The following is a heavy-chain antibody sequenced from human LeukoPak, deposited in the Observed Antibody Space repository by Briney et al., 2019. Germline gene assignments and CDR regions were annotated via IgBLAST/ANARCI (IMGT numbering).Heavy chain of an antibody. CDR1: GFTFSSYG. Sequence: PGGSLRLSCAASGFTFSSYGMHWVRQAPGKGLEWVAFIRYDGSNKYYADSVKGRFTISRDNSKNTLYLQMNSLRAEDTAVYYCARSTRTVAATGAFDIWGQGTMVTVSS. D-gene: IGHD4-23*01. CDR2: IRYDGSNK. J-gene: IGHJ3*02. V-gene: IGHV3-30*02. CDR3: ARSTRTVAATGAFDI.